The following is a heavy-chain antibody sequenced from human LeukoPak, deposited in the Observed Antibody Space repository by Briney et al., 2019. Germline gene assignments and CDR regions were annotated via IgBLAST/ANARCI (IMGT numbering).Heavy chain of an antibody. D-gene: IGHD2-21*01. V-gene: IGHV1-18*01. CDR3: ARVIIASSLWGKNWFDP. Sequence: ASVKVSCKASGYTFTSYAISWVRQAPGQGLEWMGWISAYNGNTNYAQKFQGRVTMTRDTSISTAYMELSRLRSDDTAVYYCARVIIASSLWGKNWFDPWGQGTLVTVSS. CDR1: GYTFTSYA. CDR2: ISAYNGNT. J-gene: IGHJ5*02.